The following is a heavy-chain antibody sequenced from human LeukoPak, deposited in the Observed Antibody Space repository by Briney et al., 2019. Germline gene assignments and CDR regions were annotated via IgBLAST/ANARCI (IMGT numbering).Heavy chain of an antibody. J-gene: IGHJ3*02. CDR2: IRYDGSNK. V-gene: IGHV3-30*02. CDR1: GFTFSSYG. Sequence: PGGSLRLSCAASGFTFSSYGMHWVRQAPGKGLEWVAFIRYDGSNKYYADPVKGRFTISRDNSKNTLYLQMNSLRAEDTAVYYCAKDRDVAFDIWGQGTMVTVSS. CDR3: AKDRDVAFDI.